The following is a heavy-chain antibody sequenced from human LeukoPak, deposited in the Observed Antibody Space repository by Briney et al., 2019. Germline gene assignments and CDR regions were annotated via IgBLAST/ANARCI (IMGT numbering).Heavy chain of an antibody. J-gene: IGHJ6*04. CDR2: ISSSGSTI. CDR1: GFTFSSYE. D-gene: IGHD3-10*02. Sequence: PGGTLRPSCAASGFTFSSYEMNWVRQDPGKGLEWVSYISSSGSTIYYADSVKGRFTISRDNAKNSLYLQMNSLRAEDTAVYYCAELGITMIGGVWGKGTTVTISS. V-gene: IGHV3-48*03. CDR3: AELGITMIGGV.